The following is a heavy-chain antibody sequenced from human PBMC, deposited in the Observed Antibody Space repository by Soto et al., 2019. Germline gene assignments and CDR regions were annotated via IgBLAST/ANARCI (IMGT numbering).Heavy chain of an antibody. J-gene: IGHJ4*02. V-gene: IGHV1-3*01. CDR1: GYTLTSYA. Sequence: QVQLVQSGAEVKKPGASVKVSCKASGYTLTSYAMHWVRQAPGQRLEWMGWINAGNGNTKYSQKFQGRVTITRDTSASTAYMELSSLRSEDTAVYYCAKSATVPAAIAYWGQGTLFTVSS. CDR2: INAGNGNT. CDR3: AKSATVPAAIAY. D-gene: IGHD2-2*02.